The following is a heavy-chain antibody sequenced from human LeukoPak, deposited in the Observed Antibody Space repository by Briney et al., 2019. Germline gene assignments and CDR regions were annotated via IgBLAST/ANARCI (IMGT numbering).Heavy chain of an antibody. CDR2: IYYSGRT. D-gene: IGHD3-16*01. CDR3: ARQGLGIWNWFDP. CDR1: GGSISSSSYY. Sequence: SETLSLTCTVSGGSISSSSYYWGWIRQPPWKGLECIVTIYYSGRTYYNPSLKSRVTISVDTSKNQFSLKLSSVTATDSAVYYCARQGLGIWNWFDPWGQGTLVTVSS. J-gene: IGHJ5*02. V-gene: IGHV4-39*01.